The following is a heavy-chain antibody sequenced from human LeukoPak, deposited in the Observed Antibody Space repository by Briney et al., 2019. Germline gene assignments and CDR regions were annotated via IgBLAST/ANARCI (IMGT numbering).Heavy chain of an antibody. D-gene: IGHD6-19*01. CDR3: ARIRSGQWLDRPPLYYGMDV. V-gene: IGHV3-21*01. CDR1: GFTFSSYS. J-gene: IGHJ6*02. Sequence: GGSLRLSCAASGFTFSSYSMNWVRQAPGKGLEWVSSISSSSSYIYYADSVKGRFTISRDNAKNSLYLQMNSLRAEDTAVYYCARIRSGQWLDRPPLYYGMDVWGQGTTVTVSS. CDR2: ISSSSSYI.